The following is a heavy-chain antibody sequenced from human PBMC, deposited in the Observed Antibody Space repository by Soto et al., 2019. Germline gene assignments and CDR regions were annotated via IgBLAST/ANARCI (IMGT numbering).Heavy chain of an antibody. V-gene: IGHV4-59*01. J-gene: IGHJ4*02. CDR2: AYYSGST. Sequence: WETLSLTCSVSGGSMNSYYWSWVRQPPGKGLEYIGYAYYSGSTYYNSSLESRVTISVDTTKNQFSLKLTSVTAADNAVYYCERGGWSIDYWGQGTLVTVSS. D-gene: IGHD6-19*01. CDR3: ERGGWSIDY. CDR1: GGSMNSYY.